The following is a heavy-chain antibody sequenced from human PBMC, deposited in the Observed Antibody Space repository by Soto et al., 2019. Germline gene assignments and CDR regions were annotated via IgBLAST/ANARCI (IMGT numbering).Heavy chain of an antibody. CDR2: ISGYNENP. J-gene: IGHJ4*02. D-gene: IGHD4-17*01. V-gene: IGHV1-18*04. CDR3: ARDIHGDYPDY. CDR1: GYTFTNYG. Sequence: QVQLLQSGAEVKKPGASVKVSCKASGYTFTNYGFSWVRRAPGQRLEWMGWISGYNENPNYAQKFQGRVTLTTDTSTSTAYMELRSLISDDTALYYCARDIHGDYPDYWGQGTLVTVSS.